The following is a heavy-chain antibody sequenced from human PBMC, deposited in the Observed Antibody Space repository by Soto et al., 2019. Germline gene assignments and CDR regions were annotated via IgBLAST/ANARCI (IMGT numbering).Heavy chain of an antibody. V-gene: IGHV1-69*06. J-gene: IGHJ5*02. D-gene: IGHD2-2*01. CDR3: ASSRGGYCSSTSCYPGNWFDP. CDR2: IIPIFGTA. CDR1: GGTFSSYA. Sequence: QVQLVQSGAEVKKPGSSVKVSCKASGGTFSSYAISWVRQAPGQGLEWMGGIIPIFGTANYAQKFQGRVTITADKSTSTAYMELSSLRSEDTAVYYCASSRGGYCSSTSCYPGNWFDPWGQRTLVTVSS.